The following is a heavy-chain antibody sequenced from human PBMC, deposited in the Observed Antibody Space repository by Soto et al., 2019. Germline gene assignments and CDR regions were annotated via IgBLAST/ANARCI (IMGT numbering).Heavy chain of an antibody. CDR1: GGSISSSSYY. Sequence: PSETLSLTCTVSGGSISSSSYYWGWIRQPPGKGLEWIGSIYYSGSTYYNPSLKSRVTISVDTSKNQFSLKLSSVTAADTAVYYCARLPWIAAAGQPLFVDYWGQGTLVTVSS. CDR3: ARLPWIAAAGQPLFVDY. V-gene: IGHV4-39*01. D-gene: IGHD6-13*01. J-gene: IGHJ4*02. CDR2: IYYSGST.